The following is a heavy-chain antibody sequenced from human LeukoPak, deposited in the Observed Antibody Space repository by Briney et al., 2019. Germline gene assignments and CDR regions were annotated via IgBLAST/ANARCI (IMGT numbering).Heavy chain of an antibody. J-gene: IGHJ4*02. Sequence: GGSLRLSCAASGFTFSDYAMSWVRQAPGKGLEWVSSIVGSGNGRYYSDSVKGRFTISRDNSKNTLYLQMNSLRGEDSALYYCAKGRAGYCSGGSCYSASDYWGQGTLVTVSS. CDR3: AKGRAGYCSGGSCYSASDY. D-gene: IGHD2-15*01. CDR2: IVGSGNGR. V-gene: IGHV3-23*01. CDR1: GFTFSDYA.